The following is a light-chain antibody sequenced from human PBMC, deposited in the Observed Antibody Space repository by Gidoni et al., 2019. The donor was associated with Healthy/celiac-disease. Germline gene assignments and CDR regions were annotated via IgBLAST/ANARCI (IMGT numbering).Light chain of an antibody. V-gene: IGKV3-20*01. CDR2: GAS. J-gene: IGKJ1*01. CDR1: QSVSSSY. CDR3: QQYGSSPET. Sequence: EIVLTQSPVTLSLSPGERATLSCRASQSVSSSYLAWYQQKPGQAPRLLIYGASSRANGIPDRFSGSGSGTDFTLTISRLEPEDFAVYYCQQYGSSPETFXXXTKVEIK.